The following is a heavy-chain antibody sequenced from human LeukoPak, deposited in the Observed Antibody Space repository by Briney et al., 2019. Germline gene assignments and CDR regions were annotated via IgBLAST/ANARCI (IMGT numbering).Heavy chain of an antibody. CDR2: ITGSDIRT. J-gene: IGHJ4*02. CDR3: AKDLGSVVTPPSLDY. CDR1: GFTFSTNA. Sequence: PGGSLRLSCAASGFTFSTNAMSWVRQAPGKGLEWVSGITGSDIRTYNADSAKGRFTITRDNSKSALYLQMNNLRAEDTAVYYCAKDLGSVVTPPSLDYWGQGTLVTVSS. V-gene: IGHV3-23*01. D-gene: IGHD4-23*01.